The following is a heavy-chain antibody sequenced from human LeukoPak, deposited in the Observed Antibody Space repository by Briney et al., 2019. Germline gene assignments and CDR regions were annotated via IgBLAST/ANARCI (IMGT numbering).Heavy chain of an antibody. V-gene: IGHV3-48*01. Sequence: GGSLRLSCAASGFTFSSYSMNWVRQAPGKGLEWVSYVGAIGSSSTISYADSVMGRFTISRDNAKNSVFLQMNSLRAEDTAVYYCARDLHYAFDIWGQGTMVTVSS. CDR2: VGAIGSSSTI. CDR1: GFTFSSYS. CDR3: ARDLHYAFDI. J-gene: IGHJ3*02.